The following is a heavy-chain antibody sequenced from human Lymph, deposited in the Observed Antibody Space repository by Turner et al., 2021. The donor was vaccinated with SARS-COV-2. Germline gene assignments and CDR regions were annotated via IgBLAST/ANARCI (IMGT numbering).Heavy chain of an antibody. CDR2: IEQGGSGK. CDR1: GSSFSSYW. J-gene: IGHJ6*02. Sequence: EVQLVASGGGLVQPGGLLRPSCAACGSSFSSYWMSWVSQAPWKGLELVDNIEQGGSGKYYVDSVNGRFTISRDNANNALYLQKNSLRADDPAVYFWESVGVRFEWSDGYHYYYAMDVWGQGTTVTVSS. V-gene: IGHV3-7*03. D-gene: IGHD3-3*01. CDR3: ESVGVRFEWSDGYHYYYAMDV.